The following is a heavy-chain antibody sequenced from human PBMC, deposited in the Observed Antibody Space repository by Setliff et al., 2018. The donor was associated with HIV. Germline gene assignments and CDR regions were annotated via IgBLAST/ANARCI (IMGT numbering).Heavy chain of an antibody. CDR3: ARGWSEGTETVQVEYFQD. CDR1: GGTFSSYV. CDR2: IIPILNIA. J-gene: IGHJ1*01. Sequence: SVKVSCKASGGTFSSYVISWVRQAPGQGLEWMGGIIPILNIANYAQKFQGRVTISEDRSTSTAYMEVRSLRSEDTAVYYCARGWSEGTETVQVEYFQDWGQDTLVTVSS. V-gene: IGHV1-69*10. D-gene: IGHD1-1*01.